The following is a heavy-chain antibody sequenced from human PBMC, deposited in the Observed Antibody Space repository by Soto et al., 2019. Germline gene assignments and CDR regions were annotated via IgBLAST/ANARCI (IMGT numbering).Heavy chain of an antibody. D-gene: IGHD1-7*01. CDR3: ARGLGPFQLGLASPFDY. J-gene: IGHJ4*02. V-gene: IGHV1-69*13. CDR2: IIPIFGTA. CDR1: GGTFSSYA. Sequence: ASVKVSCKASGGTFSSYAISWVRQAPGQGLEWMGGIIPIFGTANYAQKFQGRVTITADESTSTAYMELSSLRSEDTAVYYCARGLGPFQLGLASPFDYWGQGTLVTVSS.